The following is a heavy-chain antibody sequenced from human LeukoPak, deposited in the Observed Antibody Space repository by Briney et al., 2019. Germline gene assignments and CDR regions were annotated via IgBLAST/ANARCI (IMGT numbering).Heavy chain of an antibody. Sequence: GGSLRLSCAASGFTFSSYGMHWVRQAPGKGLEWVAVIWYDGSNKYYADSVKGRFTISRDNAKNTLYLQMNSLSAEDTAMYYCARGHVAGSDRHWDYWGQGSLATVSS. J-gene: IGHJ4*02. CDR3: ARGHVAGSDRHWDY. CDR2: IWYDGSNK. CDR1: GFTFSSYG. D-gene: IGHD6-19*01. V-gene: IGHV3-33*03.